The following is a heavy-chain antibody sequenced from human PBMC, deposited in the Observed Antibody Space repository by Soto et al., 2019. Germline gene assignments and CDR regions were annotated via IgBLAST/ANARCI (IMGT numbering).Heavy chain of an antibody. CDR2: TRNKANSYTT. CDR3: VRGPHCSGGGCSFPYFDC. J-gene: IGHJ4*02. Sequence: HPGGSLRLSCAASGFTFSDHYMDWVRQAPGKGLEWVGRTRNKANSYTTEYAASVKGRFTISRDDLKNSLYLQMNSLKTEDTAVYYCVRGPHCSGGGCSFPYFDCWGQGTLVTVSS. V-gene: IGHV3-72*01. CDR1: GFTFSDHY. D-gene: IGHD2-15*01.